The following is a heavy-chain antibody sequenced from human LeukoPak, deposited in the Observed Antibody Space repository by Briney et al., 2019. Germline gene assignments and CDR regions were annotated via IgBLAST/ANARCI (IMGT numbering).Heavy chain of an antibody. V-gene: IGHV3-21*01. CDR2: ISSSSSYI. D-gene: IGHD3-16*01. J-gene: IGHJ3*02. CDR3: ARVFGLARLGAFDI. CDR1: GFTFSSYS. Sequence: GGSLRLSCAASGFTFSSYSINWVRQAPGKGLEWVSSISSSSSYIYYADSVEGRFTISRDNAKNSLYLQMNSLRAEDTAVYYCARVFGLARLGAFDIWGQGTMVTVSS.